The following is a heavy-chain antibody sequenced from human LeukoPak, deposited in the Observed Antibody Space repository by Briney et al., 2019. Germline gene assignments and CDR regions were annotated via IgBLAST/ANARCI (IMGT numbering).Heavy chain of an antibody. CDR1: GGSVSSGSYY. CDR2: IYYSGGT. J-gene: IGHJ4*02. Sequence: SETLSLTCTVSGGSVSSGSYYWSWSRQPPGKGLEWIGYIYYSGGTNYNPSLKSRVTISVDTSKNQFSLKLSSVTAADTAVYYCARVQFLCSGGSCYLYYFDYWGQGTLVTVSS. D-gene: IGHD2-15*01. V-gene: IGHV4-61*01. CDR3: ARVQFLCSGGSCYLYYFDY.